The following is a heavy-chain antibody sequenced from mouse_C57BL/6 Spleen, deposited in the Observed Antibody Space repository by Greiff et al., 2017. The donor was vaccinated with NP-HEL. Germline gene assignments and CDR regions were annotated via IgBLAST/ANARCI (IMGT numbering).Heavy chain of an antibody. J-gene: IGHJ2*01. V-gene: IGHV1-20*01. CDR1: GYSFTGYF. CDR3: ARDWDGVFDY. D-gene: IGHD4-1*01. Sequence: VQLKESGPELVKPGDSVKISCKASGYSFTGYFMNWVMQSHGKSLEWIGRINPYNGDTFYNQKFKGKATLTVDKSSSTAHMELRSLTSEASAVYYCARDWDGVFDYWGQGTTLTVSS. CDR2: INPYNGDT.